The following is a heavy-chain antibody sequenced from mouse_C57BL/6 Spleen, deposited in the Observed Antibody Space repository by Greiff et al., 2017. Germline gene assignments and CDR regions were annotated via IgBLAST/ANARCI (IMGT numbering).Heavy chain of an antibody. CDR3: ATIYYDYDDAMDY. J-gene: IGHJ4*01. CDR2: IDPANGNT. D-gene: IGHD2-4*01. CDR1: GFNFKNTY. V-gene: IGHV14-3*01. Sequence: VQLQQSVAELVRPGASVKLSCTASGFNFKNTYMHWVKQRPEQGLEWIGRIDPANGNTKYAPKFQGKATITADTSSNTAYLQLSSLTSEDTAIYYCATIYYDYDDAMDYWGQGTSVTVSS.